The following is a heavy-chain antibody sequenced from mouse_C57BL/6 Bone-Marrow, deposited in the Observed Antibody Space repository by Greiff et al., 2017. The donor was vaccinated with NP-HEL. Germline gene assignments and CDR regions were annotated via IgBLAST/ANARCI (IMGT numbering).Heavy chain of an antibody. Sequence: DSGGGLVKPGGSLKLSCAASGFTFSSYAMSWVRQTPEKRLEWVATISDGGSYTYYPDNVKGRFTISRDNAKNNLYLQMSHLKSEDTAMYYCARDGIYYDYDEGGFDYWGQGTTLTVSS. V-gene: IGHV5-4*01. J-gene: IGHJ2*01. CDR1: GFTFSSYA. CDR3: ARDGIYYDYDEGGFDY. D-gene: IGHD2-4*01. CDR2: ISDGGSYT.